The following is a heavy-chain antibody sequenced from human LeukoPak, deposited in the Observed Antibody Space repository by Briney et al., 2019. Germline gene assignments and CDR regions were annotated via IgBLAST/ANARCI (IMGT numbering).Heavy chain of an antibody. D-gene: IGHD6-19*01. CDR1: QFSISYDW. J-gene: IGHJ4*02. V-gene: IGHV3-7*01. Sequence: PGGSLRLSCAASQFSISYDWMHWVRQAPGKGLEWVASIKEDGRDIHYLDSVKGRFSISRDNDKNSLYLEMNTLRAEDTAVYYCVRGSGWFFGLWGQGSLVTVSS. CDR3: VRGSGWFFGL. CDR2: IKEDGRDI.